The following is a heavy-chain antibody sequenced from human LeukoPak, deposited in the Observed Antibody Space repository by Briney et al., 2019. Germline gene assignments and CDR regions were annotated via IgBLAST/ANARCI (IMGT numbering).Heavy chain of an antibody. CDR1: GFTFDTYG. CDR3: ARGRYSGYYDSRSYGLGDY. CDR2: ISYDGGDK. J-gene: IGHJ4*02. D-gene: IGHD3-22*01. V-gene: IGHV3-30*03. Sequence: GGSLRLSCAASGFTFDTYGMHWVRQAPGKGLEWVAIISYDGGDKYYTDSVKGRFTISRDNAKNTLYLQMNSLRAEDTAVYYCARGRYSGYYDSRSYGLGDYWGQGTLVTVSS.